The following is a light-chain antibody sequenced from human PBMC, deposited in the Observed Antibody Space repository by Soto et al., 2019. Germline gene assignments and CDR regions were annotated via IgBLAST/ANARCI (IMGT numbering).Light chain of an antibody. CDR2: AAS. V-gene: IGKV3-20*01. CDR1: QSVSSY. CDR3: QQYGHSPWT. Sequence: EIVMTQSPATLSVSPGGRATLSCRASQSVSSYLAWYQQKPGQAPRLLIYAASSRAAGIPDRFSGSGSETDFTLTISRLEPEDFAVYFCQQYGHSPWTFGQGTKVDIK. J-gene: IGKJ1*01.